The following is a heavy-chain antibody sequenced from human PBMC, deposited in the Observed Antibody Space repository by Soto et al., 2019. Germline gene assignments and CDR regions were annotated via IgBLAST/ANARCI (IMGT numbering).Heavy chain of an antibody. J-gene: IGHJ3*02. Sequence: LSCAASGFTVSDYYMSWIRQALGKGLEWVSYIGSSSSYTNYADSVKGRFTISRDSAKNSLYLQVNSLRAEDTAVYYCARDADILTGSDAFDIWGQGTMVTVSS. D-gene: IGHD3-9*01. CDR1: GFTVSDYY. V-gene: IGHV3-11*05. CDR2: IGSSSSYT. CDR3: ARDADILTGSDAFDI.